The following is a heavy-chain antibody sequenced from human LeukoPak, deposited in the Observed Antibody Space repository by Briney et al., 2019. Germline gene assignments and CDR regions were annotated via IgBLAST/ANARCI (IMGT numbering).Heavy chain of an antibody. V-gene: IGHV1-2*02. J-gene: IGHJ5*02. CDR1: GYTFTGYY. CDR3: ARDPDYGNNWFDP. Sequence: ASVKVSCKASGYTFTGYYMHWVRQAPGQGLEWVGWINPNSGGTNYAQKFQGRVTMTRDTSISTAYMELSRLRSDDTAVYYCARDPDYGNNWFDPWGQGTLVTVSS. D-gene: IGHD4/OR15-4a*01. CDR2: INPNSGGT.